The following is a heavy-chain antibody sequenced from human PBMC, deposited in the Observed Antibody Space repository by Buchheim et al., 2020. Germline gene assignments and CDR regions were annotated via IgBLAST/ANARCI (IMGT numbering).Heavy chain of an antibody. V-gene: IGHV4-34*01. Sequence: QVQLQQWGAGLLKPSETLSLTCAVYGGSFSGYYWSWIRQPPGKGLEWIGEINHSGSTNYNPSLKSRVTISLDTAKNPFSPMLSSVTAADTAVYYCARLRYSRGWYFDLWGRGTL. J-gene: IGHJ2*01. CDR3: ARLRYSRGWYFDL. CDR1: GGSFSGYY. D-gene: IGHD3-9*01. CDR2: INHSGST.